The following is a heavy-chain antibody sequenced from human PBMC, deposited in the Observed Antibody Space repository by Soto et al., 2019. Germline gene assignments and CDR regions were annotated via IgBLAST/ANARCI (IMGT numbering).Heavy chain of an antibody. CDR3: ARGAPDTAPFDS. D-gene: IGHD5-18*01. CDR1: GGTFSSYA. J-gene: IGHJ5*01. Sequence: ASVKVSCKASGGTFSSYAISWVRQAPGQGLEWMGGIIPIFGTANYAQKFQGRVTITADESTSTAYMELSSLRSEDTAVYYCARGAPDTAPFDSWGQGTLVPVSS. V-gene: IGHV1-69*13. CDR2: IIPIFGTA.